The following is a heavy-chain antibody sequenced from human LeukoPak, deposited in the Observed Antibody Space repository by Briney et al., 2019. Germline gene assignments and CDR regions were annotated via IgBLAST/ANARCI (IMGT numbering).Heavy chain of an antibody. CDR3: ARAPPKGYGSRSLDY. D-gene: IGHD3-10*01. CDR1: GFTVSSNY. V-gene: IGHV3-66*01. J-gene: IGHJ4*02. Sequence: GGSLRLSCAASGFTVSSNYMSWVRQAPGKGLEWVSVSYSGGSTYYADSVNVRFTISRDNSKNTMYLQLNSLSAEDTAVYYCARAPPKGYGSRSLDYWRQGTLVTVSS. CDR2: SYSGGST.